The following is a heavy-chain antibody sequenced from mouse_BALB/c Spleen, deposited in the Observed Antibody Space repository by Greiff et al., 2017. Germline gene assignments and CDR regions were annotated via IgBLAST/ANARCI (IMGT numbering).Heavy chain of an antibody. D-gene: IGHD2-1*01. Sequence: LMESGGGLVKPGGSLKLSCAASGFTFSDYYMYWVRRTPEKRLEWVATISDGGSYTYYPDSVKGRFTISRDNAKNNLYLQMSSLKSEDTAMYYCARDGDYGNSYAMDYWGQGTSVTVSS. CDR1: GFTFSDYY. CDR3: ARDGDYGNSYAMDY. V-gene: IGHV5-4*02. J-gene: IGHJ4*01. CDR2: ISDGGSYT.